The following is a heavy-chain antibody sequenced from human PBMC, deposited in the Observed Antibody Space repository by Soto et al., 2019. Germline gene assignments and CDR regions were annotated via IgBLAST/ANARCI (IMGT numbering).Heavy chain of an antibody. Sequence: GGSLRLSCAASGFTFSSYGMHWVRQAPGKGLEWVAVIWYDGSNKYYADSVKGRFTISRDNSKNTLYLQMNSLRAEDTAVYYCARELELRHRLDYWGQGTLVTVSS. CDR2: IWYDGSNK. D-gene: IGHD1-7*01. CDR1: GFTFSSYG. J-gene: IGHJ4*02. V-gene: IGHV3-33*01. CDR3: ARELELRHRLDY.